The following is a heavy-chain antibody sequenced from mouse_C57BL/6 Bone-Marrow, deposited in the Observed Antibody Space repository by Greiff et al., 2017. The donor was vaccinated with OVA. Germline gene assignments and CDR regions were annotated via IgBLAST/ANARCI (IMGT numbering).Heavy chain of an antibody. J-gene: IGHJ3*01. V-gene: IGHV1-81*01. Sequence: QVQLKQSGAELVIPGASVKLSCKASGYTFTSYGIHWVKQRTGQGLEWIGGFYPGSGSTNYNEKFKGKATLTADKSSSTAYMELSSLTSEDSAVYVCESSASNEDCFAYWGQGTTVTVSA. CDR1: GYTFTSYG. CDR3: ESSASNEDCFAY. D-gene: IGHD4-1*01. CDR2: FYPGSGST.